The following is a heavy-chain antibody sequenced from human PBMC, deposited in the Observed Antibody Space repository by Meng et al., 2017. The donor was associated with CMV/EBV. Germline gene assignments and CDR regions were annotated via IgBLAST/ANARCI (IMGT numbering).Heavy chain of an antibody. CDR3: TVGPFDY. CDR1: GFIVNNYD. J-gene: IGHJ4*02. D-gene: IGHD4-23*01. CDR2: IRNGTATT. Sequence: GGSLRLSCAASGFIVNNYDMNWVRQFPGRGLEWVSYIRNGTATTYYADSVKGRFTISRDNARNSLYLQMSNLRAEDTAIYYCTVGPFDYWGQGSLVTVSS. V-gene: IGHV3-48*03.